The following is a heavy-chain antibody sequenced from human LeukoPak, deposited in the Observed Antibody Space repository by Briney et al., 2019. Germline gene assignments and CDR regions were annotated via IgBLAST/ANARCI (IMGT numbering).Heavy chain of an antibody. CDR3: ARDSSYSGSYYYYYYMDV. D-gene: IGHD1-26*01. V-gene: IGHV4-4*07. Sequence: SETLSLTCTVSGGSISSYYWSWIRQPAGKGLEWIGRIYTSGSTNYNPSLKSRVTMSVDTSKNQFSLKLSSVTAADTAVYYCARDSSYSGSYYYYYYMDVWGKGTTVTISS. CDR1: GGSISSYY. J-gene: IGHJ6*03. CDR2: IYTSGST.